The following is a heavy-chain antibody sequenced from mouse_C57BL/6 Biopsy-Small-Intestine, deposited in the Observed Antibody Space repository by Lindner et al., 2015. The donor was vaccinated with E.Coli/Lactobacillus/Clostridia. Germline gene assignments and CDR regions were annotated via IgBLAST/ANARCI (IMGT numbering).Heavy chain of an antibody. CDR2: INPYNGGT. CDR3: SKTGYSNFFDY. V-gene: IGHV1-19*01. D-gene: IGHD3-2*01. J-gene: IGHJ2*01. CDR1: GYTFTDYY. Sequence: VQLQESGPVLVKPGASVKMSCKASGYTFTDYYMSWMKQSHGMSLDWIGVINPYNGGTSYNQKFEGKATLTVDKSSNTAYMELNSLTSEDSAVYYCSKTGYSNFFDYWGQGSTLTVSS.